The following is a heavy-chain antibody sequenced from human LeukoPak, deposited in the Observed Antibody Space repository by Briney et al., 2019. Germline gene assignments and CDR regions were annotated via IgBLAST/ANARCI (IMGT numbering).Heavy chain of an antibody. D-gene: IGHD2-15*01. CDR3: ARAFCYSGGTCYSDYNDH. Sequence: PGGSLRLSCAASGFTFSDYYMDCVRQAPGKGLEWLGRTRNRANGYTTEYAASVEGRFTVSRDNSKNSLFLQMNGLRPEDTAVYFCARAFCYSGGTCYSDYNDHWGQGALVTVSS. CDR2: TRNRANGYTT. CDR1: GFTFSDYY. J-gene: IGHJ4*02. V-gene: IGHV3-72*01.